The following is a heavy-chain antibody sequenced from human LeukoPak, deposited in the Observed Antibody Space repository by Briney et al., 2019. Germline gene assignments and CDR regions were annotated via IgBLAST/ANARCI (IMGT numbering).Heavy chain of an antibody. CDR2: INTGNGNT. Sequence: ASVTVSCKASGYTFSSFAIHWVRQAPGQRLEWMGWINTGNGNTRYSQKFQGSFTITRDTSASTAYMELSSLRSEDTAVYYCARDLGSGSLHYWGQGTLVTVSS. CDR1: GYTFSSFA. CDR3: ARDLGSGSLHY. V-gene: IGHV1-3*04. D-gene: IGHD1-26*01. J-gene: IGHJ4*02.